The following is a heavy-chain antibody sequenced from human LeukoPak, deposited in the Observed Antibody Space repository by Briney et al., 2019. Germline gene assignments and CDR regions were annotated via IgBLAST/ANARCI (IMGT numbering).Heavy chain of an antibody. CDR1: GFTFNMYW. CDR2: IYSGGSI. Sequence: GGSLRLSCAASGFTFNMYWMTWVRQAPGKGLEWVSVIYSGGSIYYADSVKGRFTISRDISKNTVDLQLNSLRAEDTAVYYCASGKETSMAQGYWGQGTLVTVSS. CDR3: ASGKETSMAQGY. V-gene: IGHV3-53*01. J-gene: IGHJ4*02. D-gene: IGHD5-18*01.